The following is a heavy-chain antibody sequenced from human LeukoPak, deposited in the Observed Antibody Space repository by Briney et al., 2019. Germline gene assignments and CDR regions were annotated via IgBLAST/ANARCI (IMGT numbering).Heavy chain of an antibody. V-gene: IGHV1-69*06. Sequence: ASVKVSCKASGGTFSSYSFSWVRQAPGQGLEWMGGIVPIFTTPNYAQKFQGRVTITADKSTSTAYMELSSLRSEDTAVYYCAKCLKWFGERNYYYYYMDVWGKGTTVAVSS. CDR2: IVPIFTTP. J-gene: IGHJ6*03. CDR3: AKCLKWFGERNYYYYYMDV. D-gene: IGHD3-10*01. CDR1: GGTFSSYS.